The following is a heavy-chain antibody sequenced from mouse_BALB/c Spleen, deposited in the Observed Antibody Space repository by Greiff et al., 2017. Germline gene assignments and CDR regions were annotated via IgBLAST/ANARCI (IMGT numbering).Heavy chain of an antibody. D-gene: IGHD1-1*01. J-gene: IGHJ2*01. CDR3: ARGYYYGSRGYYFDY. CDR1: GFSLTGYG. V-gene: IGHV2-6-7*01. CDR2: IWGDGST. Sequence: QVQLQQSGPGLVAPSQSLSITCTVSGFSLTGYGVNWVRQPPGKGLEWLGMIWGDGSTDYNSALKSRLSISKDNSKSQVFLKMNSLQTDDTARYYCARGYYYGSRGYYFDYWGQGTTLTVSS.